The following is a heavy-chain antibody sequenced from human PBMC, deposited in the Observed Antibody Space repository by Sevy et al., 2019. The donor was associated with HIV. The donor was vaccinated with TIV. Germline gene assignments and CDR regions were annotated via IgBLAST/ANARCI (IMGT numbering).Heavy chain of an antibody. CDR2: VYYTGGT. J-gene: IGHJ3*02. Sequence: SETLSLTCTVSGGSINSDHWNWIRQPPGKGLEWIGYVYYTGGTNYKPSLKNRVTISVDRTKNQFSLKLTSVTAADTALYYCARRNDFDIWGQGTMVTVSS. CDR1: GGSINSDH. CDR3: ARRNDFDI. V-gene: IGHV4-59*08.